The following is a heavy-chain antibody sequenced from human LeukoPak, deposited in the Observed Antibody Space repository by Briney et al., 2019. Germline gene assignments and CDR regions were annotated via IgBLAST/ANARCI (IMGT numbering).Heavy chain of an antibody. CDR2: IYYSGST. CDR3: ARVLVVAGPSYWYFDL. V-gene: IGHV4-61*05. D-gene: IGHD6-19*01. Sequence: SETLSLTCTVSGGSISSSSYYWGWIRQPPGKGLEWIGYIYYSGSTNYNPSLKSRVTISVDTSKNQFSLKLSSVTAADTAVYYCARVLVVAGPSYWYFDLWGRGTLVTVSS. J-gene: IGHJ2*01. CDR1: GGSISSSSYY.